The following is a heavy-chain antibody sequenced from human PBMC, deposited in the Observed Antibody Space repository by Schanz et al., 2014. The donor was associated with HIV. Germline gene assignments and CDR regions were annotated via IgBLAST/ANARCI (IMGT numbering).Heavy chain of an antibody. J-gene: IGHJ6*02. CDR2: IWNDGSKK. Sequence: QVQLVESGGGVVQPGRSLRLSCAASGFTFSSYGMNWVRQAPGKGLEGVAVIWNDGSKKYYVDSVKGRFTISRNNSKDTLYLQMNSLRAEDTAVYHCARGSGPYYYYYGMDVWGQGTTVTVSS. D-gene: IGHD2-15*01. CDR1: GFTFSSYG. CDR3: ARGSGPYYYYYGMDV. V-gene: IGHV3-33*01.